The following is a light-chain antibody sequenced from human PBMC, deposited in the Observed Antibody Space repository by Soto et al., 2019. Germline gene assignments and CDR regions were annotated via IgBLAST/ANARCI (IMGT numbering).Light chain of an antibody. J-gene: IGKJ5*01. Sequence: DIQMTQSPSSLSASVGDRVTITCRASQSISSYLTWYQQKPGKAPKLLIYAASSLQSGVPSRFSGSGSGTECTIPISSLQPEDFATYYCQQSYSTPITIGQGTRLEI. CDR2: AAS. CDR1: QSISSY. V-gene: IGKV1-39*01. CDR3: QQSYSTPIT.